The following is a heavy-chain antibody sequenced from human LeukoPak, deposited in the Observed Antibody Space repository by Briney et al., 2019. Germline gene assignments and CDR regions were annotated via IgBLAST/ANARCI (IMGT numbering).Heavy chain of an antibody. CDR2: IYSGGST. V-gene: IGHV3-53*04. CDR1: GFTVSSNY. CDR3: ARGYSGSYFGAFDI. D-gene: IGHD1-26*01. Sequence: EGSLRLSCAASGFTVSSNYMSWVRQAPGKGLEWVSAIYSGGSTYYADSVKGRFTISRHNSKNTLYLQMNSLRAEDTAVYYCARGYSGSYFGAFDIWGQGTMVTVSS. J-gene: IGHJ3*02.